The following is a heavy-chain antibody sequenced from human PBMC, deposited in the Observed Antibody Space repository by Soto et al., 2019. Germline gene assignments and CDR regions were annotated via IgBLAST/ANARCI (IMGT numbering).Heavy chain of an antibody. CDR1: GVPFSDSY. D-gene: IGHD6-6*01. CDR3: ARGQQLVANWLDP. Sequence: QMQLVESGAGLVKPGGSLRLSCAASGVPFSDSYTAWIRQAPGKGLEEIATISSTGSTPYYADSVKGRFTISRDNAQNSLYLEMNNLRAEDTAVYYCARGQQLVANWLDPWGQGILVTVSS. J-gene: IGHJ5*02. CDR2: ISSTGSTP. V-gene: IGHV3-11*01.